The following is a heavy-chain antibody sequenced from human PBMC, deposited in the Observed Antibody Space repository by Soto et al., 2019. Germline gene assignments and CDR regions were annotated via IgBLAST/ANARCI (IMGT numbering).Heavy chain of an antibody. CDR2: IIPILGLA. Sequence: QVQLVQSGAEVKKPGSSVKVSCKASGGTFSSYTISWVRQAPGQGLGWLGRIIPILGLATYAQKFQARVTITADKATSTAYMDLSSLRSEDPAVYYCARFPDVGEYCFDPCGQGTLVTVSS. J-gene: IGHJ5*02. CDR1: GGTFSSYT. V-gene: IGHV1-69*02. CDR3: ARFPDVGEYCFDP. D-gene: IGHD2-21*01.